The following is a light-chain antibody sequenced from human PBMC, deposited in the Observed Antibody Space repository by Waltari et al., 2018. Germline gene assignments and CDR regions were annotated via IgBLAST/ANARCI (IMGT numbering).Light chain of an antibody. V-gene: IGLV3-10*01. CDR2: EDV. CDR3: YSTDSSGNVQV. J-gene: IGLJ2*01. CDR1: ALPKQY. Sequence: SYELTQPPSVSVSPGQTARITCSGDALPKQYAYWYHQKSGQAPVQVIYEDVKRPSGIPERFSGSSSGTMVTLTISGAQVEDEADYYCYSTDSSGNVQVFGGGTKLTVL.